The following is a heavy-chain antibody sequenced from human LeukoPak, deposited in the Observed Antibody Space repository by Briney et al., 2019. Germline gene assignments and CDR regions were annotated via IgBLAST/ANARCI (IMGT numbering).Heavy chain of an antibody. CDR3: AGRGRIIAAAGSFDY. CDR2: IYYSGST. J-gene: IGHJ4*02. D-gene: IGHD6-13*01. Sequence: SETLSLTCTVSGGSISSYYWSWIRQPPGKGLEWIGYIYYSGSTNYNPSLKSRVTISVDTSKNQFSLKLSSVTAADTAVYYCAGRGRIIAAAGSFDYWGQGTLVTVSS. V-gene: IGHV4-59*12. CDR1: GGSISSYY.